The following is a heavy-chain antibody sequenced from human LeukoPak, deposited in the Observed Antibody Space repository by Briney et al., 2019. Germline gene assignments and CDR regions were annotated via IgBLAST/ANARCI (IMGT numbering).Heavy chain of an antibody. CDR1: GFTFSSYG. J-gene: IGHJ3*02. V-gene: IGHV3-23*01. CDR3: AYDSSGYYYRAFDI. Sequence: GTLRLSCAASGFTFSSYGMTWVRQAPGKGLEWVSSISGSGGRTYYADSVKGRFTISRDNSKNTLYLQMNSLRAEDTAVYYCAYDSSGYYYRAFDIWGQGTVVTVSS. D-gene: IGHD3-22*01. CDR2: ISGSGGRT.